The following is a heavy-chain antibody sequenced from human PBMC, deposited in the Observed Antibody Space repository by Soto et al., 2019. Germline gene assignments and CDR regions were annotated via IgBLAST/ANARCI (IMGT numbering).Heavy chain of an antibody. CDR3: AREGRGRGRLELLRFLEWLPYPDYYYGMDV. D-gene: IGHD3-3*01. CDR2: ISAYNGNT. CDR1: GYTFTSYG. Sequence: ASVKVTCKTSGYTFTSYGISWVRQAPGQGLEWMGWISAYNGNTNYAQKFQGRVTITADESTSTAYMELSSLRFEDTAVYYCAREGRGRGRLELLRFLEWLPYPDYYYGMDVWGQGTTVTVSS. V-gene: IGHV1-18*01. J-gene: IGHJ6*02.